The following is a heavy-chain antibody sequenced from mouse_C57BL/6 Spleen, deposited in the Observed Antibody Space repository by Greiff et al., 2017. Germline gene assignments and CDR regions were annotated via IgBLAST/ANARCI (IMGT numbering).Heavy chain of an antibody. CDR2: ISDGGSYT. Sequence: EVQLVESGGGLVKPGGSLKLSCAASGFTFSSYAMSWVRQTPEKRLEWVATISDGGSYTYYPDNVKGRFTISRDNAKNNLYLQMSHLKSEDTAMYYCARDDDGYDGDYWGQGTTLTVSS. V-gene: IGHV5-4*01. CDR3: ARDDDGYDGDY. J-gene: IGHJ2*01. CDR1: GFTFSSYA. D-gene: IGHD2-2*01.